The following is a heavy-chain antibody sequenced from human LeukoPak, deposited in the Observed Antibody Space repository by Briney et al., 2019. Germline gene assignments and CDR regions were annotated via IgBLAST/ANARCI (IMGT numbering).Heavy chain of an antibody. V-gene: IGHV3-23*01. CDR1: EFTFSSHA. Sequence: GGSLRLSCAASEFTFSSHAMSWIRQAPGKGLEWVSVISGPGDGRMYADSVKGRFTISRDNSKNTLYLQMTSLKMDDTAVYYCARDLGDRSFDPWGPGTLVTVSS. CDR2: ISGPGDGR. J-gene: IGHJ5*02. CDR3: ARDLGDRSFDP. D-gene: IGHD3-10*01.